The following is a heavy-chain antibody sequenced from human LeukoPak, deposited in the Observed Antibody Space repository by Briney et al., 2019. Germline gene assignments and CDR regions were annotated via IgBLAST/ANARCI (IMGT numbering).Heavy chain of an antibody. Sequence: SETLSLTCTVSGGSISSGSYYWSWIRQPAGKGLEWIGRIYTSGSTNYNPSLKSRVTISVDTSKNQFSLKLSSVTAADTAVYYCARGVWEYFDLWGRGTLVTVSS. V-gene: IGHV4-61*02. CDR3: ARGVWEYFDL. J-gene: IGHJ2*01. D-gene: IGHD1-26*01. CDR1: GGSISSGSYY. CDR2: IYTSGST.